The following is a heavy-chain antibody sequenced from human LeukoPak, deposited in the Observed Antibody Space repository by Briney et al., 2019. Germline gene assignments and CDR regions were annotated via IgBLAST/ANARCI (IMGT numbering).Heavy chain of an antibody. J-gene: IGHJ4*02. Sequence: GGSLRLSCAASGFSFSSDGMSWVRQAPGKGLEWVSGIIGGAGSTYYADSVKGRFTFSRDNSKNTLYLQMNSLRAEDTAIYYCAKGLGVVIDFLVFDNWGQGTLVTVSS. CDR2: IIGGAGST. D-gene: IGHD3-3*01. CDR3: AKGLGVVIDFLVFDN. V-gene: IGHV3-23*01. CDR1: GFSFSSDG.